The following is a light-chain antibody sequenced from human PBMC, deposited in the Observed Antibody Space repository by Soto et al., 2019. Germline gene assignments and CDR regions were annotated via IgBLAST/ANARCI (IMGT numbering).Light chain of an antibody. CDR2: VAS. J-gene: IGKJ4*01. CDR3: QQASSFPLT. CDR1: QAISSW. V-gene: IGKV1-12*01. Sequence: DIQMTQSPSSVSASVGDRVTITCRASQAISSWLAWYQQKPGKAPKLLMYVASSLQSGVPSRFSGSGSGTDFTLTISSLQPEDFATYYCQQASSFPLTFGGGTKVEIK.